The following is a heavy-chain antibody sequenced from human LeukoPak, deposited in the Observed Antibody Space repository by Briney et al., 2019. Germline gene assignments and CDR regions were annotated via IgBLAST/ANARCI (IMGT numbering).Heavy chain of an antibody. V-gene: IGHV6-1*01. CDR1: GDSVSSNTAA. D-gene: IGHD6-19*01. J-gene: IGHJ4*02. Sequence: SQTLSLTCAISGDSVSSNTAAWNWIRQSPSRGLEWLGRTYYRSKWYYDYAVSLKSRITIYPDTSKNQFSLQLNSVTPEDTAVYYCATCTPSDWYPFDYWGQGTLVTVSS. CDR3: ATCTPSDWYPFDY. CDR2: TYYRSKWYY.